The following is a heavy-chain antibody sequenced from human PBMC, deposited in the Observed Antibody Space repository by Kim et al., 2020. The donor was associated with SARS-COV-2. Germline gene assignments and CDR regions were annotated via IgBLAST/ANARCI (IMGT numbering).Heavy chain of an antibody. Sequence: ASVKVSCKASGYTFTSYDINWVRQATGQGLEWMGWMNPNSGNTGYAQKFQGRVTMTRNTSISTAYMELSSLRSEDTAVYYCARGARGTGRITMIVVVMRFDPWGQGTLVTVSS. D-gene: IGHD3-22*01. CDR1: GYTFTSYD. V-gene: IGHV1-8*01. CDR2: MNPNSGNT. CDR3: ARGARGTGRITMIVVVMRFDP. J-gene: IGHJ5*02.